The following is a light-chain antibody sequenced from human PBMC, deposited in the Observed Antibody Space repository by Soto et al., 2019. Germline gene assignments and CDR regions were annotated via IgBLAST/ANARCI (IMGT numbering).Light chain of an antibody. CDR3: QQSYTTPWT. CDR2: GAS. CDR1: RSISNY. Sequence: DIQLTQSPSSLSASVGDRVTITCRASRSISNYLHWFQHKPGKASELLIYGASSLHAGVPSRFSASGSGSDFTLTISSLQPEDFATYYCQQSYTTPWTFGRGTKVEV. J-gene: IGKJ1*01. V-gene: IGKV1-39*01.